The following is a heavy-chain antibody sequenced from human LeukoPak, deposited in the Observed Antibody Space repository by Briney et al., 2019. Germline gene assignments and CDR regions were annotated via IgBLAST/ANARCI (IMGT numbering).Heavy chain of an antibody. D-gene: IGHD3-16*02. CDR3: ARVGAYYDYVWGSYRSAFDY. J-gene: IGHJ4*02. Sequence: PGGSLRLSCAASRFTFSDYYMSWIRQAPGKGLEWVSYISSSGSTIYYADSVKGRFTISRDNAKNSLYLQMNSLRAEDTAVYYCARVGAYYDYVWGSYRSAFDYWGQGTLVTVSS. V-gene: IGHV3-11*01. CDR2: ISSSGSTI. CDR1: RFTFSDYY.